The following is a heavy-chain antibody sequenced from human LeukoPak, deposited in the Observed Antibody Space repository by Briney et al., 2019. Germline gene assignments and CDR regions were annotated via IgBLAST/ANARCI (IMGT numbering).Heavy chain of an antibody. D-gene: IGHD3-3*01. CDR3: AREHYDFWSGYYTPRYYYYYMDV. CDR2: IIPIFGTA. J-gene: IGHJ6*03. CDR1: GGTFSSYA. Sequence: SVKVSCKASGGTFSSYAISWVRQAPGQGLEWMGGIIPIFGTANYAQKFQGRVTITADESTRTAYMELSSLRSEDTAVYYCAREHYDFWSGYYTPRYYYYYMDVWGKGTTVTVSS. V-gene: IGHV1-69*13.